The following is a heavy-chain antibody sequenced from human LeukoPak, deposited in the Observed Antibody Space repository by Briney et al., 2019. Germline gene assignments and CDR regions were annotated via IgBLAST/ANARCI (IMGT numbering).Heavy chain of an antibody. Sequence: SETLSLTCAVYGGSFSGYYWSWIRQPPGKGLEWIGEINHSGSTNYNPSLKSRVTISVDTSENQFSLKLSSVTAADTAVYYCARGQRRYCSSTSCYTFDYWGQGTLVTVSS. J-gene: IGHJ4*02. D-gene: IGHD2-2*02. V-gene: IGHV4-34*01. CDR2: INHSGST. CDR1: GGSFSGYY. CDR3: ARGQRRYCSSTSCYTFDY.